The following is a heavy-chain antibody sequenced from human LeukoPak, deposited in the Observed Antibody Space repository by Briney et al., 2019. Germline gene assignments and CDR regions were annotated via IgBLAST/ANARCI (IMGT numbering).Heavy chain of an antibody. Sequence: SVKVSCKASGGTFSNYAINWVRQAPGQGLEWMGGIIPIFGTANYAQKFQGRVTITADESTSTAYMDLSSLRSEDTAMYYCARDRAAAGTWFDYWGQGTLVTVSS. V-gene: IGHV1-69*01. CDR1: GGTFSNYA. CDR3: ARDRAAAGTWFDY. CDR2: IIPIFGTA. J-gene: IGHJ4*02. D-gene: IGHD6-13*01.